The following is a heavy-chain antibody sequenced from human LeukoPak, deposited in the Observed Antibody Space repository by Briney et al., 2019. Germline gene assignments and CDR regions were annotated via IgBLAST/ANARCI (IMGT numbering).Heavy chain of an antibody. CDR1: GFTFSNYA. D-gene: IGHD3-22*01. V-gene: IGHV3-23*01. CDR3: AKGGEMIHYYYMDV. Sequence: GGSLRLSCAASGFTFSNYAMSWVRQAPGKGLEWVSAISASGGSTYYADSVKGRFTISRDNANNTVYLQLNSLRAEDTAVYYCAKGGEMIHYYYMDVWGKGTTVTVSS. CDR2: ISASGGST. J-gene: IGHJ6*03.